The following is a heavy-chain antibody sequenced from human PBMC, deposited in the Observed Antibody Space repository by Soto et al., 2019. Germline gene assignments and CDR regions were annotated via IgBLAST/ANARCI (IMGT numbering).Heavy chain of an antibody. CDR2: TYYRSKWYN. CDR1: GYSVSSNSAT. CDR3: ARDASPTTDAFDV. J-gene: IGHJ3*01. V-gene: IGHV6-1*01. D-gene: IGHD3-16*01. Sequence: SQTLSLTCAISGYSVSSNSATWNLIRQSPSRGLEWLGRTYYRSKWYNDYAVSVTSRITINPDTSKNQFSLQLRSVTPDDTAVYYCARDASPTTDAFDVWGQGTMVTVSS.